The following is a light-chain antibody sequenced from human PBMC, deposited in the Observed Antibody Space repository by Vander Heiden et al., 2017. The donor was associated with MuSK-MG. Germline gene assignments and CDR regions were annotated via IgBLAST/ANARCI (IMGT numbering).Light chain of an antibody. CDR3: QQYGGSPWT. Sequence: TLSLSSAERAILSCRARHSVSSSYFAWYQQKPGQAPRLLIYDASTRTTGVPDRFSGSGAGAAVTLTISSLEPDDFAVYYCQQYGGSPWTFGEGTKVEIK. V-gene: IGKV3-20*01. CDR1: HSVSSSY. CDR2: DAS. J-gene: IGKJ1*01.